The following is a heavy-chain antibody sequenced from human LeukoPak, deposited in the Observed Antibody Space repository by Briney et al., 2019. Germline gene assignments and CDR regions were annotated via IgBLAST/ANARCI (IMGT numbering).Heavy chain of an antibody. CDR3: ARSRSNSRTDFEY. V-gene: IGHV4-39*07. Sequence: PSETLFLTCTVSGDSISTSNFHWGWIRQPPGKGLEWIGSLDYSGTTYYNPSLNRRVTLSVDTSKNQISLSLISVTDADRAVYYCARSRSNSRTDFEYWGQGTLVTVSS. J-gene: IGHJ4*02. D-gene: IGHD3/OR15-3a*01. CDR1: GDSISTSNFH. CDR2: LDYSGTT.